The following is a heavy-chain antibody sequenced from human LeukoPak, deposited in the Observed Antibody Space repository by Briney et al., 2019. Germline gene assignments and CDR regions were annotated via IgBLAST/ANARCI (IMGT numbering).Heavy chain of an antibody. D-gene: IGHD2-2*01. CDR1: GGTFSSYA. CDR3: ARDDRYCSSTSCRVGYYYYYGMDV. CDR2: IIPIFGTA. Sequence: SVKVSCKASGGTFSSYAISWVRQAPGQGLEWMGGIIPIFGTANYAQKLQGRVTITADKSTSTAYMELSSLRSEDTAVYYCARDDRYCSSTSCRVGYYYYYGMDVWGKGTTVTVSS. J-gene: IGHJ6*04. V-gene: IGHV1-69*06.